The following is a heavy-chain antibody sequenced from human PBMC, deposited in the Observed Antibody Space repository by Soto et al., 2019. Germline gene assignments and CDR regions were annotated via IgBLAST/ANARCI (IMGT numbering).Heavy chain of an antibody. CDR1: GVSLTTNGVG. V-gene: IGHV2-5*02. D-gene: IGHD3-16*01. Sequence: QITLKESGPPLMKPTQTLTLTCTLSGVSLTTNGVGVDWIRQPPGKALEWLALIYWDDDILYSPSLKNRLTITKDISKNQVVLTVTNMDSVDTATYYCAHRRGAPSKVWGQGTLVTVSS. CDR3: AHRRGAPSKV. J-gene: IGHJ4*01. CDR2: IYWDDDI.